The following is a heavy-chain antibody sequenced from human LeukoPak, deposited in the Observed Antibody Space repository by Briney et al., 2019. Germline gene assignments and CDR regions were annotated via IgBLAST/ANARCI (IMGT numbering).Heavy chain of an antibody. J-gene: IGHJ4*02. CDR1: GFTFSSYA. D-gene: IGHD3-9*01. V-gene: IGHV3-23*01. CDR2: ISGSGGST. Sequence: GGSLRLSCAASGFTFSSYAMSWVRQAPGKGLGWVSAISGSGGSTYYADSVKGRFTISRDNSKNTLYLQMNSLRAEDTAVYYCAKAVVDYDILTGYGDYWGQGTLVTVSS. CDR3: AKAVVDYDILTGYGDY.